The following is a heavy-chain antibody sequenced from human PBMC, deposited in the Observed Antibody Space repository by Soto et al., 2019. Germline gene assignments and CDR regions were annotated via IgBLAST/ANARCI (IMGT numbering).Heavy chain of an antibody. CDR2: ISSNSAYI. V-gene: IGHV3-21*01. D-gene: IGHD1-7*01. J-gene: IGHJ4*02. Sequence: GSLRLSCAASGFTFRSFTMNWVRQAPGKGLEWVSTISSNSAYIYYTDALRGRFTISRDNAKNSLHLQMSGLKDEDTAVYYCARDPPTGTTLDWADSWGQGTLVTVSS. CDR1: GFTFRSFT. CDR3: ARDPPTGTTLDWADS.